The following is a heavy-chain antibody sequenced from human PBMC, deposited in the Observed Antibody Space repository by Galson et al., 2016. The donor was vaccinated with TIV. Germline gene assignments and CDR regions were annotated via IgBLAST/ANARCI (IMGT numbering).Heavy chain of an antibody. CDR3: ARRERYFNYMDV. CDR1: GYTFTSYD. Sequence: SVKVSCKASGYTFTSYDINWVRQATGQGLEWMGWMNPNSGNTGYAQKFRGRVTMTRNTSVRTAYMELSSLRSDDTAVYYCARRERYFNYMDVWGKGTMVTVSS. CDR2: MNPNSGNT. V-gene: IGHV1-8*02. D-gene: IGHD3-9*01. J-gene: IGHJ6*03.